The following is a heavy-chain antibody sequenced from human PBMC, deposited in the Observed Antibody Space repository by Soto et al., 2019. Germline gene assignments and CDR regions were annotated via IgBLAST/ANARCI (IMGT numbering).Heavy chain of an antibody. Sequence: QVQLVQSGAEVKKPGSSVKVSCKASGGTFSSYAISWVRQAPGQGLEWMGGIIPIFGTANYAQKFQGRVTITADESTSTAYMELSSLRSEDTAVYYCAGVVGRVLEWLFVPLEGMDVWGQGTTVTVSS. CDR3: AGVVGRVLEWLFVPLEGMDV. CDR1: GGTFSSYA. J-gene: IGHJ6*02. CDR2: IIPIFGTA. V-gene: IGHV1-69*01. D-gene: IGHD3-3*01.